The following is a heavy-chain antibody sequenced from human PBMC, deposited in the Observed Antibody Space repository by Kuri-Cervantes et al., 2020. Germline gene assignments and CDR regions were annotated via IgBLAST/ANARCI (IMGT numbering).Heavy chain of an antibody. D-gene: IGHD1-7*01. CDR2: MSSSSSYK. Sequence: GESLKISCAASGFTFSSYSMNWVRQAPGKGLEWVSSMSSSSSYKYYADSVKSRFTISRDNAKNSLYQQMNSPRAEDTAVYYCAREGYNWNYVGPYYYYYYMDAWGKGTTITVSS. V-gene: IGHV3-21*01. CDR3: AREGYNWNYVGPYYYYYYMDA. J-gene: IGHJ6*03. CDR1: GFTFSSYS.